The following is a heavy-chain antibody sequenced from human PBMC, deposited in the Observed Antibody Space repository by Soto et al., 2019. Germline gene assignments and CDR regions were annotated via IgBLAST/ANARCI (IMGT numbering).Heavy chain of an antibody. CDR1: GFTFSSYG. D-gene: IGHD2-2*01. J-gene: IGHJ6*02. CDR2: ISYDGSNK. CDR3: AKGQHCSSTSCYFYYYGMDV. Sequence: LRLSCAASGFTFSSYGMHWVRQAPGKGLEWVAVISYDGSNKYYADSVKGRFTISRDNSKNTLYLQMNSLRAEDTAVYYCAKGQHCSSTSCYFYYYGMDVWGQGTTVTVSS. V-gene: IGHV3-30*18.